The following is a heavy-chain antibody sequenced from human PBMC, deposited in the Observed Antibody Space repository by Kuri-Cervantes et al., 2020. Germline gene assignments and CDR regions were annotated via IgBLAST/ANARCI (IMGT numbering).Heavy chain of an antibody. CDR1: GFSVSRSG. D-gene: IGHD6-13*01. Sequence: LKISCAASGFSVSRSGTLWVRQAPGKGLERVAFIWYDGNKKYFPDSVKGRITISRDTSRNTLYLQMNSLRVEDTAVYYCTRGGSSSPLTAFNMWGQGTMVTVSS. CDR3: TRGGSSSPLTAFNM. J-gene: IGHJ3*02. V-gene: IGHV3-33*01. CDR2: IWYDGNKK.